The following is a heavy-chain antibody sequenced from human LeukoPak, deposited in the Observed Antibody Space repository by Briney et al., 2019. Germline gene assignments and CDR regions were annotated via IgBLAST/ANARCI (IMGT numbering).Heavy chain of an antibody. D-gene: IGHD2-15*01. Sequence: GASVKVSCKASGYTFTSYGISWVRQAPGQGLEWMGWISAYNGNTNYAQKLQGRVTMTTVTSTSTAYMELRSLRSDDTAVYYCARDKAVYCSGGSCYGTTDYWGQGTLVTVSS. CDR2: ISAYNGNT. CDR3: ARDKAVYCSGGSCYGTTDY. V-gene: IGHV1-18*01. CDR1: GYTFTSYG. J-gene: IGHJ4*02.